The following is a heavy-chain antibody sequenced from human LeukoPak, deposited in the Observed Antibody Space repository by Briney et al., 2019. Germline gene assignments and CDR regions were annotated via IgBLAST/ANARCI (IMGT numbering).Heavy chain of an antibody. CDR3: ARETEGDLSDSTWVSRYLQH. Sequence: SQTLSLTCAISGDRVSSNSAAWNWIRQSPSRGLEWLGRTYYRSKWKNDYAPSVKSRITIDADTSKNQISLSLTSLTPDDTAVYYCARETEGDLSDSTWVSRYLQHWGQGTLVTVSS. CDR2: TYYRSKWKN. D-gene: IGHD6-13*01. J-gene: IGHJ1*01. V-gene: IGHV6-1*01. CDR1: GDRVSSNSAA.